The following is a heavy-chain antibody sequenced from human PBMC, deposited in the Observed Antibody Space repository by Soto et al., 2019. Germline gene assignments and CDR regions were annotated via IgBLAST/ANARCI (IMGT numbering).Heavy chain of an antibody. CDR3: AREGGAAPGARREWYLDL. D-gene: IGHD6-25*01. CDR1: GYTLTDYY. Sequence: QVHLVQSGAEVKKPGASVTVSCKTSGYTLTDYYMHWVRQAPGQGREWMAWSNSHNGDTGIAERFQGRVTMARDTTTNTALMDLTSLTSDDTAIYFCAREGGAAPGARREWYLDLWGRGSLVTVSS. CDR2: SNSHNGDT. V-gene: IGHV1-2*02. J-gene: IGHJ2*01.